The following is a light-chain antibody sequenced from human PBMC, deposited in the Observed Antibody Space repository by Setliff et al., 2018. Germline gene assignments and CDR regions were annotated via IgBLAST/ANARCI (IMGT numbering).Light chain of an antibody. CDR1: SSDVGAYDY. V-gene: IGLV2-14*01. CDR3: LSYTSKTTHAL. CDR2: EVS. Sequence: QSVLTQPAAVSGSPGQSITISCTGTSSDVGAYDYVSWYQQHPGKAPKLMIYEVSKWPSGVSDRFSGSKSGNTASLTISGLQAEDEADYYCLSYTSKTTHALFGGGTKVTV. J-gene: IGLJ2*01.